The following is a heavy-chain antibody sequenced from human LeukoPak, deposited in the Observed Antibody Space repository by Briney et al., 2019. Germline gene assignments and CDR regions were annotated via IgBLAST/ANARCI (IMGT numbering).Heavy chain of an antibody. CDR2: INPNSGGT. CDR1: GYTFTGYY. V-gene: IGHV1-2*02. CDR3: ARDPRYYYDSSGYYPYYYYYMDV. D-gene: IGHD3-22*01. Sequence: ASVKVSCKASGYTFTGYYMHWVRQAPGQGLEWMGWINPNSGGTNYAQKFQGRVTMTRDTSISTAYMELSRLRADDTAVYCCARDPRYYYDSSGYYPYYYYYMDVWGKGTTVTISS. J-gene: IGHJ6*03.